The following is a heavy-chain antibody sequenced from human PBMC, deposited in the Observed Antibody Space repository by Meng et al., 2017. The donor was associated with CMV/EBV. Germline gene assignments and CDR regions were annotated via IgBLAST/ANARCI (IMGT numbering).Heavy chain of an antibody. D-gene: IGHD2-2*01. CDR1: GFTFSSYA. CDR2: ISGSGGTT. J-gene: IGHJ4*02. V-gene: IGHV3-23*01. CDR3: AKDRCSTTSCPLDY. Sequence: GESLKISCAASGFTFSSYAMSWVRQAPGQGLEWVSFISGSGGTTYYADSVEGRFTISRDNSGNTLYLQMSSLRVEDTAIYYCAKDRCSTTSCPLDYWGQGMLVTVSS.